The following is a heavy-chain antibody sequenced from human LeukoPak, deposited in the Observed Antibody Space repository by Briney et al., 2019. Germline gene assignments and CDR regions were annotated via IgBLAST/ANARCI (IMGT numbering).Heavy chain of an antibody. CDR3: AREDGGGLWQLVSLDY. Sequence: TGGSLRLSCAASGFTFSSYSMNWVRQAPGKGLEWVSSISSSSSYIYYADSVKGRFTISRDNAKNSLYLQMNSLRAEDTAVYYCAREDGGGLWQLVSLDYWGQGTLVTVSS. CDR1: GFTFSSYS. V-gene: IGHV3-21*01. J-gene: IGHJ4*02. CDR2: ISSSSSYI. D-gene: IGHD6-13*01.